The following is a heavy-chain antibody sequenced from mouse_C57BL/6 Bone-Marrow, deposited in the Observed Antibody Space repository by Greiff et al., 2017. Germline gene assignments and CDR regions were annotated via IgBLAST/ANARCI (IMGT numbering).Heavy chain of an antibody. J-gene: IGHJ3*01. V-gene: IGHV1-81*01. CDR3: ARTSGCSSWWAAWFAY. D-gene: IGHD1-1*01. CDR2: IYPRSGNT. Sequence: QVQLQQSGAELARPGASVKLSCKASGYTFTSYGISWVQQRTGQGLEWIGEIYPRSGNTYYTEKFKGKATLTADKSSSTAYMELRSLTSEDSAVYFCARTSGCSSWWAAWFAYWGQGTLVTVSA. CDR1: GYTFTSYG.